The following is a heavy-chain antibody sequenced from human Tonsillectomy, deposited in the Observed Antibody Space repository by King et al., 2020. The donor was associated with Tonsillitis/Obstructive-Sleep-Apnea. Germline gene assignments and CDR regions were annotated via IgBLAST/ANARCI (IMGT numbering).Heavy chain of an antibody. Sequence: QLVQSGAEVKKPGASVKVSCKASGYTFTSYYMHWVRQAPGQGLEWMGIINPSGGSTSYAQKFQGRVTMTRDTSTSTVYMVLSSLRSEDTAVYYCARDLAQVVVVPAAIDYYYYMDVWGKGTTFTVSS. J-gene: IGHJ6*03. CDR1: GYTFTSYY. V-gene: IGHV1-46*01. CDR2: INPSGGST. CDR3: ARDLAQVVVVPAAIDYYYYMDV. D-gene: IGHD2-2*01.